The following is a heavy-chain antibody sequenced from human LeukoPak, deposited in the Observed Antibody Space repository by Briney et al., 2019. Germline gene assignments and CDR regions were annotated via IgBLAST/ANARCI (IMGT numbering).Heavy chain of an antibody. CDR1: GYTFTSYA. CDR2: INAGNGNT. V-gene: IGHV1-3*01. D-gene: IGHD3-10*01. CDR3: ARQSGWFGELFDY. J-gene: IGHJ4*02. Sequence: GASVEVSCKASGYTFTSYAIHWVRQAPGQRLEWMGWINAGNGNTKYSQKFQGRVTITRDTSASTAYMELSSLTSEDTALYYCARQSGWFGELFDYWGQGALVTVSS.